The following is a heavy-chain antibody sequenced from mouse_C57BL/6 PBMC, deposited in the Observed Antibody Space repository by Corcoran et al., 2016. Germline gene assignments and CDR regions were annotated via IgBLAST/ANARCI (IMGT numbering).Heavy chain of an antibody. J-gene: IGHJ2*01. V-gene: IGHV3-6*01. D-gene: IGHD2-10*02. Sequence: DVQLQESGPGLVKPSQSLSLTCSVTGYSITSGYYWNWIRQFPGNKLEWMGYISYDGSNNYNPSLKNRISITRDTSKKQFFLKLNSVTTEDTATYYCARYGTFDYWGQGTTLTVSS. CDR3: ARYGTFDY. CDR1: GYSITSGYY. CDR2: ISYDGSN.